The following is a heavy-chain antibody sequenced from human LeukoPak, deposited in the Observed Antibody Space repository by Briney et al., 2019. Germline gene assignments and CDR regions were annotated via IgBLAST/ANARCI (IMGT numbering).Heavy chain of an antibody. D-gene: IGHD2-2*01. CDR3: ARRYCSSTSCTLDY. J-gene: IGHJ4*02. CDR1: GFTFTTYG. V-gene: IGHV3-33*01. Sequence: PGGSLRLSCAASGFTFTTYGMHWVRQGPGKGLEWVALIWSDGSNEDYADSVKGRFTISRDNSKNTLYLQMNSLRAEDTAVYYCARRYCSSTSCTLDYWGQGTLVIVSS. CDR2: IWSDGSNE.